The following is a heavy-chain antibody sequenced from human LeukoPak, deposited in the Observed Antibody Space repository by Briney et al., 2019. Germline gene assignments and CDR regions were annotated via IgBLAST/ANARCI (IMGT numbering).Heavy chain of an antibody. D-gene: IGHD6-19*01. J-gene: IGHJ6*03. V-gene: IGHV3-21*01. CDR2: ITTSSSFI. CDR1: GFTFSSYR. Sequence: GGSLRLSCAASGFTFSSYRMNWVRQAPGKGLEWVSSITTSSSFIYYADSVKGRFTVSRDNAKDSLYLQVSSLRAEDTAVYYCARASGWYERGPDHYYYYTDVWGKGTTVTVSS. CDR3: ARASGWYERGPDHYYYYTDV.